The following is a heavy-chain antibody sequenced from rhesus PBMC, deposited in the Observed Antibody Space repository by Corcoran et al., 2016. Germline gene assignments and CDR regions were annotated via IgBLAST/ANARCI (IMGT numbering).Heavy chain of an antibody. V-gene: IGHV2S1*01. J-gene: IGHJ4*01. CDR1: GFSLSTSGMG. D-gene: IGHD4-35*01. CDR3: ARVRWNGNYRFLFDY. CDR2: IYWDDDK. Sequence: QVTLKESGPALVKPTQTLTLTFTFSGFSLSTSGMGVGSIRTPPGNVLEWLASIYWDDDKYDSTSRKSRLTITKETSKNQGCLKMTKMDPVDTATYYCARVRWNGNYRFLFDYWGQGVLVTVSS.